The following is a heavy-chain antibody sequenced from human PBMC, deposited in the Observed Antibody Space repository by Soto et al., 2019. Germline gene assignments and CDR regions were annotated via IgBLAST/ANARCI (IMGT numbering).Heavy chain of an antibody. J-gene: IGHJ4*02. V-gene: IGHV3-74*01. D-gene: IGHD5-12*01. CDR1: GFTFSTW. Sequence: GGSLRLSCAASGFTFSTWMHWVRQAPGKGLEWVSRISGDGTSAYYADSVQGRFTISRDNAKNTLYLQMNSLRAEDTAVYYCARGYSGYGNFDYWGQGTLVTVS. CDR2: ISGDGTSA. CDR3: ARGYSGYGNFDY.